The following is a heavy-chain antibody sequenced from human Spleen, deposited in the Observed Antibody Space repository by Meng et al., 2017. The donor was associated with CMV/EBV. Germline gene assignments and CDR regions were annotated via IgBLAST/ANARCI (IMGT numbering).Heavy chain of an antibody. CDR3: ARGNGWNYAVEDY. CDR1: GLTVSSKY. CDR2: IYSNNNT. V-gene: IGHV3-66*03. J-gene: IGHJ4*02. D-gene: IGHD1-7*01. Sequence: CAASGLTVSSKYMSWVRQAPGKGLEWVSVIYSNNNTYYADSVKGRFTISRDISKSTLYLQMNSLRVEDTAVYYCARGNGWNYAVEDYWGQGTLVTVSS.